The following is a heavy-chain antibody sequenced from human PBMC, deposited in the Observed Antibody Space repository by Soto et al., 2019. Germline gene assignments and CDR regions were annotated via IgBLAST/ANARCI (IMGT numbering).Heavy chain of an antibody. CDR3: ARTYYDFWSGYYFDY. D-gene: IGHD3-3*01. J-gene: IGHJ4*02. CDR1: GYTFTSYG. Sequence: QVQLVQTGAEVKKPGASVKVSCKASGYTFTSYGISWVRQAPGQGLEWMGWISAYNGNTNYAQKLQGRVTMTTDTSTSTAYMELRSLRSDDTAVYYCARTYYDFWSGYYFDYWGQGTLVTVSS. V-gene: IGHV1-18*01. CDR2: ISAYNGNT.